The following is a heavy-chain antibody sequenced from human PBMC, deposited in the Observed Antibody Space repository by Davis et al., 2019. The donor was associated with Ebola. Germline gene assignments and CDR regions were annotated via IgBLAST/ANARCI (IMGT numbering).Heavy chain of an antibody. CDR3: ARSAAGIFGVVIPGWFDP. J-gene: IGHJ5*02. CDR1: GGTFSSYA. Sequence: SVKVSCKASGGTFSSYAISWVRQAPGQGLEWMGGIIPIFGTANYAQKFQGRVTITADESTSTAYMELSSLRSEDTAVYYCARSAAGIFGVVIPGWFDPWGQGTLVTVSS. D-gene: IGHD3-3*01. V-gene: IGHV1-69*13. CDR2: IIPIFGTA.